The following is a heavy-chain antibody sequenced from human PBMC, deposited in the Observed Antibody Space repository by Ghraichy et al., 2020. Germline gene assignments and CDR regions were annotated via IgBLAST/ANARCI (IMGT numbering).Heavy chain of an antibody. V-gene: IGHV1-2*02. CDR2: INPNSGGT. CDR1: GYTFTGYY. CDR3: ARSTYYDFWSGPDY. D-gene: IGHD3-3*01. J-gene: IGHJ4*02. Sequence: ASVKVSCKASGYTFTGYYMHWVRQAPGQGLEWMGWINPNSGGTNYAQKFKGRVTMTRDTSISTAYMELSRLRSDDTAVYYCARSTYYDFWSGPDYWGQGTLVTVSS.